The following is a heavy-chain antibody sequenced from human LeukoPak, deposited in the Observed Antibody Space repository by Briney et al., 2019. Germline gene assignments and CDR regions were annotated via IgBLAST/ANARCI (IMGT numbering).Heavy chain of an antibody. J-gene: IGHJ4*02. CDR1: GFTVSSSYA. V-gene: IGHV3-23*01. Sequence: GGPLRLSCAASGFTVSSSYAMSWVRQAPGKGLEWVSAISGSGGSTYYADSVKGRFTISRDNSKNTLYLQMNSLRADDTAVYYCARGSGSSPGSYFDYWGQGTLVTVSS. CDR2: ISGSGGST. CDR3: ARGSGSSPGSYFDY. D-gene: IGHD1-26*01.